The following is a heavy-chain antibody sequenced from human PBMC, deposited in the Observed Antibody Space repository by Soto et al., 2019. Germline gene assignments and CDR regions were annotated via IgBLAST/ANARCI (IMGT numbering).Heavy chain of an antibody. CDR3: AKDHQTSRWHLEYWYFDL. CDR1: GFTFSNYA. J-gene: IGHJ2*01. V-gene: IGHV3-23*01. CDR2: ISGSGYST. D-gene: IGHD1-1*01. Sequence: EVQLLESGGGLVQPGGSLRLSCAASGFTFSNYAMSWVRQAPGKGLEWVSVISGSGYSTYYADSVKGRFTISRDNSKDTLYLQMNSLRAEDTAVYYCAKDHQTSRWHLEYWYFDLWGRGTLVTVSS.